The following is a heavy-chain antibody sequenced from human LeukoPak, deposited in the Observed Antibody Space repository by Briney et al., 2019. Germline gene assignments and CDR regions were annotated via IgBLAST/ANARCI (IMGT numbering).Heavy chain of an antibody. CDR2: IYTDGST. V-gene: IGHV4-61*02. D-gene: IGHD7-27*01. J-gene: IGHJ4*02. CDR3: ASRKLGNDY. CDR1: GGSISSGSYY. Sequence: PSQTLSLTCTVSGGSISSGSYYWSWIRQPAGKGLQWIGRIYTDGSTNYNPSLKSRVTISVDTSKNQFSLKLSSVTAADTAVYYCASRKLGNDYWGQGTLVTVSS.